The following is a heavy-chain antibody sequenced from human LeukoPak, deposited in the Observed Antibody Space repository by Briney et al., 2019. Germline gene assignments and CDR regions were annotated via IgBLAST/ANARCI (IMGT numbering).Heavy chain of an antibody. Sequence: GGSLRLSCAASGFTFSSYAMRWVRQAPGKGLEWVSAISGSGGSTYYADSVKGRFTISRDNSKNTLYLQMNSLRAEDTAVYYCAKAYCSSTSCSDYWGQGTLVTVSS. J-gene: IGHJ4*02. CDR2: ISGSGGST. V-gene: IGHV3-23*01. D-gene: IGHD2-2*01. CDR1: GFTFSSYA. CDR3: AKAYCSSTSCSDY.